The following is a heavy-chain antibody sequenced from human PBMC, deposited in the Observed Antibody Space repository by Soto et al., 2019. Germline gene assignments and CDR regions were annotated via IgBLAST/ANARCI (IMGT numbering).Heavy chain of an antibody. CDR3: ARDMGYSDIVVELGPTPYTGMDV. Sequence: LRLSCAASGFNFQDYAMHWARQAPGKRLEWLSGINGNRKKIDYADSVKGRFTISRDNAKNSLYLEMNSLRAEDTALYFGARDMGYSDIVVELGPTPYTGMDVWGQGTTVTVSS. D-gene: IGHD2-2*01. CDR2: INGNRKKI. V-gene: IGHV3-9*01. J-gene: IGHJ6*02. CDR1: GFNFQDYA.